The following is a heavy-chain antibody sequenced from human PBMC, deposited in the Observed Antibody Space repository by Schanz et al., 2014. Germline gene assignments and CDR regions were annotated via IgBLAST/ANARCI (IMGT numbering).Heavy chain of an antibody. Sequence: VQLVESGGGLVKPGTSLILSCSVSGFSLNTYGIHWFRQPAGKGLEWVAVIWNNGVTKYYADSVRGRFTISRDNSKNTLYLQMNSLRADDTAVYFCARAHGNNWYGKGLDYWGQGTQVTVSS. D-gene: IGHD1-1*01. CDR1: GFSLNTYG. CDR3: ARAHGNNWYGKGLDY. V-gene: IGHV3-33*01. J-gene: IGHJ4*02. CDR2: IWNNGVTK.